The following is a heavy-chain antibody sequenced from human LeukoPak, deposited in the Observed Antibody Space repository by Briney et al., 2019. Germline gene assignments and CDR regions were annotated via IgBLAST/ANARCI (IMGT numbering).Heavy chain of an antibody. V-gene: IGHV3-15*01. CDR2: IKSKTDGETT. J-gene: IGHJ4*02. Sequence: GGSLRLSCAASGFSFSNYWMTWVRQAPGKGLEWIGRIKSKTDGETTNYAEPVRGRFTISRDDSKSAVYLQMNSLKIEDTAVYYCTTDLGTYYHGSQRLIPIDYWGQGTLVTVSS. CDR1: GFSFSNYW. D-gene: IGHD3-10*01. CDR3: TTDLGTYYHGSQRLIPIDY.